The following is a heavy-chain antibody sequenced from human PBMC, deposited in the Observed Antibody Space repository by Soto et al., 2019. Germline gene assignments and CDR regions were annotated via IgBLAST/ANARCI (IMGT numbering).Heavy chain of an antibody. V-gene: IGHV4-59*01. CDR1: GVSISSYY. Sequence: PSDTLSLTCTVSGVSISSYYWSWIRQPPGKGLEWIGYTYYSGSTNYNPSLKSRVTISVDTSKNQFSLKLSSVTAADTAVYYCARDPPYSSGHRHYYYGMDVWGQGTTVTVSS. D-gene: IGHD6-19*01. J-gene: IGHJ6*02. CDR2: TYYSGST. CDR3: ARDPPYSSGHRHYYYGMDV.